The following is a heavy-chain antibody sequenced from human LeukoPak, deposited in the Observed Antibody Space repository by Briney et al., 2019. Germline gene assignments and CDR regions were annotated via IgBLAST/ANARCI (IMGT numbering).Heavy chain of an antibody. D-gene: IGHD3-10*01. V-gene: IGHV1-2*02. CDR1: GYTFTGYY. CDR3: ARALLWFGDYGMDV. CDR2: INPNSGGT. Sequence: GASVKVSCKASGYTFTGYYMHWVRQAPGQGLEWMGWINPNSGGTNYAQKFQGRVTMTRDTSISTAYMELSRLRSDDTAVYYCARALLWFGDYGMDVWSQGTTVTVSS. J-gene: IGHJ6*02.